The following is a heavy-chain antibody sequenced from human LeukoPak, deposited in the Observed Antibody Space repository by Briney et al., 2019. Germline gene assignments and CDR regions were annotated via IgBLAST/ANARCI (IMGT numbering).Heavy chain of an antibody. D-gene: IGHD4-11*01. CDR3: ARQESGENYSNYPDY. J-gene: IGHJ4*02. Sequence: SETLSLTCTVSGGSISSSSYYWGWIRQPPGKGLEWIGRIYYSGSTYYNPSLKSRVTISVDTSKNQFSLKLSSVTAADTAVYYCARQESGENYSNYPDYWGQGTLVTVSS. CDR1: GGSISSSSYY. CDR2: IYYSGST. V-gene: IGHV4-39*01.